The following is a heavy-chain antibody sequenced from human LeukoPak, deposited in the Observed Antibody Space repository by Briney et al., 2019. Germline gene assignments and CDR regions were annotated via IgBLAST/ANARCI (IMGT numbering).Heavy chain of an antibody. Sequence: TSETLSLTCAVYGGSFSGYYWSWIRQPPGKGLEWIGEINHSGRTNYNPSLKSRVTISVDTSKNQFSLKLSSVTAADTAVYYCARAGSPRYFDYWGQGTLVTVSS. CDR1: GGSFSGYY. CDR2: INHSGRT. D-gene: IGHD6-13*01. CDR3: ARAGSPRYFDY. J-gene: IGHJ4*02. V-gene: IGHV4-34*01.